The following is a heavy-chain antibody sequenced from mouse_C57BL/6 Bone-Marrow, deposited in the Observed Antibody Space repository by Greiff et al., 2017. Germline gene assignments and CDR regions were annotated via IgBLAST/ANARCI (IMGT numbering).Heavy chain of an antibody. CDR1: GFNIKDYY. CDR2: IDPEDGDT. CDR3: TRSLIYYGTNY. V-gene: IGHV14-2*01. J-gene: IGHJ2*01. Sequence: VHVKQSGAELVKPGASVKLSCTASGFNIKDYYIHWVKQRTEQGLEWIGRIDPEDGDTKYAPKFQDKATITADTSSNTAYLQLSSLTSEDTAGYYCTRSLIYYGTNYWGQGTTLTVSS. D-gene: IGHD1-1*01.